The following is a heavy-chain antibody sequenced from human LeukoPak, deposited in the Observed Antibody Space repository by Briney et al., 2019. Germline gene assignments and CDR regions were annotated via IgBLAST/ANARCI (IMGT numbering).Heavy chain of an antibody. Sequence: PSETLSLTCAVSGYSISSGYQWAWIRQSPGKGLEWIGYIYYSGSTNYNPSLKSRVTISVDTSKNQFSLKLSSVTAADTAVYYCARDSVSGSIDYWGQGTLVTVSS. CDR2: IYYSGST. J-gene: IGHJ4*02. D-gene: IGHD1-1*01. CDR1: GYSISSGYQ. V-gene: IGHV4-38-2*02. CDR3: ARDSVSGSIDY.